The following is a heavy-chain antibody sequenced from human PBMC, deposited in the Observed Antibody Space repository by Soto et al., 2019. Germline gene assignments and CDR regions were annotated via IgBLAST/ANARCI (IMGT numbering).Heavy chain of an antibody. D-gene: IGHD5-18*01. Sequence: VQLLESGGGLVQPGGSLRLSCAASGFTFSDYYMSWIRQAPGKGLEWVSYISSSSSYTNYADSVKGRFTISRDNAKNSLYLQMNSLRAEDTAVYYCAREDTAMAPFYWGQGTLVTVSS. CDR1: GFTFSDYY. J-gene: IGHJ4*02. CDR3: AREDTAMAPFY. CDR2: ISSSSSYT. V-gene: IGHV3-11*06.